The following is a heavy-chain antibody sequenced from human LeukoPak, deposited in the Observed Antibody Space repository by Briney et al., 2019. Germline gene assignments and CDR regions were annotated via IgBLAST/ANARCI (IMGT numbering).Heavy chain of an antibody. J-gene: IGHJ4*02. CDR2: IYYSGST. D-gene: IGHD1-26*01. CDR1: GGSISSYY. Sequence: SETLSLTCTVSGGSISSYYWSWIRQPPGKGLEWIGYIYYSGSTNYNPSLKSRVTISVDTSKNQFSLKLSSVTAADTAVYYCARDSGSYKGPDYWGQGTLVTVSP. CDR3: ARDSGSYKGPDY. V-gene: IGHV4-59*01.